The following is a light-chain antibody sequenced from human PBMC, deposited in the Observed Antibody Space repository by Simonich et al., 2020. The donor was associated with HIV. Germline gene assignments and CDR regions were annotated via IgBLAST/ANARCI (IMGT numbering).Light chain of an antibody. CDR2: WAT. Sequence: DIVMTQSPASLAVSLGERATINCKSSRSVLYSSNKKNYLAWYTQKPGHPPNLLIYWATTRESGVPDRFSASGSGTDFTLTISSLQAEDVAVYYCQQYYSAPVTFGPGTKVDMK. CDR3: QQYYSAPVT. V-gene: IGKV4-1*01. CDR1: RSVLYSSNKKNY. J-gene: IGKJ3*01.